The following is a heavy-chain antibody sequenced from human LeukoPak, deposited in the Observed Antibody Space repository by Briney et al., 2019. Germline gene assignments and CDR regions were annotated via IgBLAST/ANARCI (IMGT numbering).Heavy chain of an antibody. CDR3: ARDLTIYGSAGGFDY. V-gene: IGHV4-59*01. CDR1: GGSISSYY. CDR2: IYYSGST. J-gene: IGHJ4*02. Sequence: SETLSLTCTVSGGSISSYYWSWIRQPPGKGLEWIGYIYYSGSTNYNPSLKSRVTISVDTSKNQFSLKLSSVTAADTAVYYCARDLTIYGSAGGFDYWGQGTLVTVSS. D-gene: IGHD3-10*01.